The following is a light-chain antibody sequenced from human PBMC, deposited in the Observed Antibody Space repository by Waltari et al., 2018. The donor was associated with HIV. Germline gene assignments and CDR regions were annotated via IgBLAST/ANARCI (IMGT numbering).Light chain of an antibody. CDR1: NNDVGTYTN. J-gene: IGLJ3*02. CDR3: SSYTSSISLV. CDR2: DVT. Sequence: QSALTQPASLSGSPGQSITISCTGTNNDVGTYTNVSWYQHHPGKAPKLMIYDVTDRPSGVSDRFSGSKSGNTASLTISGLQAEDEADYYCSSYTSSISLVFGGGTKVTVL. V-gene: IGLV2-14*03.